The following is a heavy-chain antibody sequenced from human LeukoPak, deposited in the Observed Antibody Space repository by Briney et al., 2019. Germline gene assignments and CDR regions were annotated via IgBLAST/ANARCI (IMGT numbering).Heavy chain of an antibody. Sequence: PSETLSLTCAVYGGSFSGYYWSWIRQPPEKGLDWIGEITRTGRINYNPALKGRVTMSLDTSKNQFSLKLSSVTAADTAVYYCARSSQRSATLNYWGQGTLVTVSS. CDR1: GGSFSGYY. D-gene: IGHD6-25*01. J-gene: IGHJ4*02. V-gene: IGHV4-34*01. CDR3: ARSSQRSATLNY. CDR2: ITRTGRI.